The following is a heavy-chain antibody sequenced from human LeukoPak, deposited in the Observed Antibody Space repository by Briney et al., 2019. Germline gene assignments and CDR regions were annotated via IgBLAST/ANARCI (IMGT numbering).Heavy chain of an antibody. CDR3: ASQEVVAARGIWFDP. D-gene: IGHD2-15*01. Sequence: PSETLSLTCTVSGGSISSGGYYWSWIRQHPGKGLEWIGYIYYSGSTYYNPSLKSRVTISVDTSKNQFSLKLSSVTAADTAVYYCASQEVVAARGIWFDPWGQGTLVTVSS. V-gene: IGHV4-31*03. CDR1: GGSISSGGYY. J-gene: IGHJ5*02. CDR2: IYYSGST.